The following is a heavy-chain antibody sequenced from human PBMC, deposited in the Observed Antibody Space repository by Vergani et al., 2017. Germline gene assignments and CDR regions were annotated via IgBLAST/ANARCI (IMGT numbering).Heavy chain of an antibody. Sequence: QVQLQESGPGLVKPSETLSLTCTVSGGSISSYYWSWIRQPPGKGLEWIGRIYTSGSTNYNPSLKRRVTISVDTSKNQFSLKLSSVTAADTAVYYCARSLSYDILTGYFGYYFDYWGQGILVTVSS. V-gene: IGHV4-4*08. J-gene: IGHJ4*02. CDR1: GGSISSYY. CDR3: ARSLSYDILTGYFGYYFDY. D-gene: IGHD3-9*01. CDR2: IYTSGST.